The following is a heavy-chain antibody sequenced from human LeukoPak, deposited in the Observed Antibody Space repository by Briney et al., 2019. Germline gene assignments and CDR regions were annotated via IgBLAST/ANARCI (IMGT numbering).Heavy chain of an antibody. CDR1: GYTFTRHD. CDR2: ISTYNGNT. J-gene: IGHJ4*02. D-gene: IGHD1-26*01. CDR3: ARTYSGSRIPGDY. Sequence: ASVTLTYKASGYTFTRHDIGWVRQAPGQGLEWMGWISTYNGNTNYAQRLQGRVTMTTDTSTSTAYMELRSLRSDDTAVYYCARTYSGSRIPGDYWGQGSLVTVSS. V-gene: IGHV1-18*01.